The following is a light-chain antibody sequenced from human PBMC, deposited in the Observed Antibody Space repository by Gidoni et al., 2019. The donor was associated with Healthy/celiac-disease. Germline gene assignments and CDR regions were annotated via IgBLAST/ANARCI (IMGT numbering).Light chain of an antibody. CDR1: QSVSSY. J-gene: IGKJ2*01. CDR3: QQRSNWPRSYT. CDR2: DAS. V-gene: IGKV3-11*01. Sequence: EIVLTQPPATLSLSPGERATLSCRASQSVSSYLDWYQQKPGQAPRLLIYDASNRATGIPARFSGSGSGTDFTLTISSLEPEDFAVYYCQQRSNWPRSYTFGQGTKLEIK.